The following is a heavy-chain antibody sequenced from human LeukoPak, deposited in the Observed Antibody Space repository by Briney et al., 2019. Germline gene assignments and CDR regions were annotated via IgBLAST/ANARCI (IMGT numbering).Heavy chain of an antibody. CDR1: GGSISSYY. V-gene: IGHV4-59*12. Sequence: IPSETLSLTCTVSGGSISSYYWSWIRQPPGKGLEWIGYIYYSGSTNYNPSLKSRVTISVDTSKNQFSLKLSSVTAADTAVYYCARGRYNWNSDAFDIWGQGTMVTVSS. D-gene: IGHD1-7*01. CDR3: ARGRYNWNSDAFDI. J-gene: IGHJ3*02. CDR2: IYYSGST.